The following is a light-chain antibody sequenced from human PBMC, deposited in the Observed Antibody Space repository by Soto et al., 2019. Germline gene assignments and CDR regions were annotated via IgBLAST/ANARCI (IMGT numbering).Light chain of an antibody. J-gene: IGLJ2*01. CDR1: SSNIGSNY. V-gene: IGLV1-47*01. Sequence: QSVLTQPPSASGTPGQRVTISCSGSSSNIGSNYVYWYQQLPGTAPKLLIYRNNQRPSGVPDRFSGSKSGTSASLAISGLRSEDEADYYCCSYAGSYTLLFGGGTKLTVL. CDR3: CSYAGSYTLL. CDR2: RNN.